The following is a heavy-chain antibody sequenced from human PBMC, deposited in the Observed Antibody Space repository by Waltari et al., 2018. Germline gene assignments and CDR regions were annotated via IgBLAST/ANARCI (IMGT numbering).Heavy chain of an antibody. J-gene: IGHJ4*02. CDR1: GYIFTGYY. CDR2: IHPNSGAT. CDR3: ARAGYGSSPDY. D-gene: IGHD6-6*01. V-gene: IGHV1-2*02. Sequence: QVQLVQSGAEVKKPEASVKVSCKASGYIFTGYYMHLVRQVPGQGLEWMGWIHPNSGATNSVQKFQGRVTMTRDTSIGTAYMELSRLRSDDTAVYYCARAGYGSSPDYWGQGTLVTVSS.